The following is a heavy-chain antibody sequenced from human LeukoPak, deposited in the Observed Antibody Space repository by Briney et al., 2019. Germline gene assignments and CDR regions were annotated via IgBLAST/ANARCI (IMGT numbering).Heavy chain of an antibody. CDR1: HYSISSNYY. D-gene: IGHD2-15*01. CDR3: ARLPRYCSGGSCYFRWFDP. Sequence: SETLSLTCTVSHYSISSNYYWGWIRQPPGKGLEWIGSIYHSGSTYYNPSLKSRVTISVDTSKNQFSLKLSSVTAADTAVYYCARLPRYCSGGSCYFRWFDPWGQGTLVTVSS. V-gene: IGHV4-38-2*02. J-gene: IGHJ5*02. CDR2: IYHSGST.